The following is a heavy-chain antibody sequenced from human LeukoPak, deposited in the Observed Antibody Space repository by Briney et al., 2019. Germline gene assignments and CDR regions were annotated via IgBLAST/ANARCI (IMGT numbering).Heavy chain of an antibody. D-gene: IGHD3-22*01. V-gene: IGHV3-30*02. Sequence: GGSLRLSCAASGFTFSSYGMHWVRQAPGKGLEWVAVIWYDGSNKYYADSVKGRFTISRDNSKNTLYLQMNSLRAEDTAVYYCAKGSVLFYYDSSGYYPFYFDYWGQGTLVTVSS. CDR2: IWYDGSNK. J-gene: IGHJ4*02. CDR3: AKGSVLFYYDSSGYYPFYFDY. CDR1: GFTFSSYG.